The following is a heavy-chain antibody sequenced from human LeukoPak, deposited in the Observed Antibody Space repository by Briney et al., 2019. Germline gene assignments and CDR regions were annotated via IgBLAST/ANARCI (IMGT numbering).Heavy chain of an antibody. V-gene: IGHV4-34*01. D-gene: IGHD3-22*01. CDR3: ARAHYDSSGYYFDY. J-gene: IGHJ4*02. CDR1: GGSFSGYY. CDR2: INHSGST. Sequence: SETLSLTCAVYGGSFSGYYWSWIRQPPGKGLEWIGEINHSGSTNYNPSLKSRVTISVDTSKNQFSLKLSSVTAADTAVYYCARAHYDSSGYYFDYWGQGTLVTVSS.